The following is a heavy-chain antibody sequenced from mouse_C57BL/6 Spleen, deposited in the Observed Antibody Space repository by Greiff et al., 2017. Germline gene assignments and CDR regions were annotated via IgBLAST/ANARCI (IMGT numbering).Heavy chain of an antibody. D-gene: IGHD2-4*01. CDR3: ARSPYYDYDVYYAMDY. V-gene: IGHV1-64*01. CDR1: GYTFTSYW. Sequence: QVQLQQPGAELVKPGASVKLSCKASGYTFTSYWMHWVKQRPGQGLEWIGMIHPNSGSTNYNEKFKSKATLTVDKSSSTAYMQLSSLTSEDSAVYYCARSPYYDYDVYYAMDYWGQGTSVTAAS. J-gene: IGHJ4*01. CDR2: IHPNSGST.